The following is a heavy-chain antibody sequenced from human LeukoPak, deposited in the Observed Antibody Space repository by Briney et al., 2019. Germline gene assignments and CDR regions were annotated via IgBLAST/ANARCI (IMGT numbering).Heavy chain of an antibody. J-gene: IGHJ4*02. Sequence: GGSLTLSCAASGFTFSSYWMHWLRQAPGKGLVWVSRINSDGSSTSHADSVKGRFTISRDNAKNTLYLQMNSLRAEDTAVYYCARGPGYNPYYFDYWGQGTLVTVSS. V-gene: IGHV3-74*01. CDR3: ARGPGYNPYYFDY. CDR2: INSDGSST. CDR1: GFTFSSYW. D-gene: IGHD5-24*01.